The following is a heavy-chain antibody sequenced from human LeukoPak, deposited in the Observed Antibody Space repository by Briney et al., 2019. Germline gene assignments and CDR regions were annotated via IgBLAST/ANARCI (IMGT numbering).Heavy chain of an antibody. D-gene: IGHD3-22*01. CDR1: GFTFSSYG. CDR2: IYSGGST. CDR3: ARRAGDYSHPYDY. V-gene: IGHV3-53*01. J-gene: IGHJ4*02. Sequence: GGSLRLSCAASGFTFSSYGIHWVRQAPGKGLEWVSLIYSGGSTYYTDSVKGRFTISRDNSKNTLYLQMNSLRAEDTAVYYCARRAGDYSHPYDYWGQGILVTVSS.